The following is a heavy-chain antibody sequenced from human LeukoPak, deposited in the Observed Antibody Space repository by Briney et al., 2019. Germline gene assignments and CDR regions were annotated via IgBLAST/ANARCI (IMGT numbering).Heavy chain of an antibody. CDR2: IYYSGST. D-gene: IGHD3-22*01. Sequence: SETLSLTCTVSGGSISSGGYSWSWIRQHPGKGLEWIGYIYYSGSTYYNPSLKSRVTISVDTSKNQFSLKLSSVTAADTAVYYCASSELSGSYYYDSSGQGGNWFDPWGQGTLVTVSS. J-gene: IGHJ5*02. CDR1: GGSISSGGYS. CDR3: ASSELSGSYYYDSSGQGGNWFDP. V-gene: IGHV4-31*03.